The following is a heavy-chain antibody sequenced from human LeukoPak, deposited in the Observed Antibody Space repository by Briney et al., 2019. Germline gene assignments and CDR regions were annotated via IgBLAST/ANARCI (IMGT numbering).Heavy chain of an antibody. CDR2: INTNTGNP. Sequence: ASVKVSCTASGYTFTSYAMNWVRQAPGQGLEWMGWINTNTGNPTYAQGFTGRFVFSLDTSVSTAYLQISSLKAEDTAVYYCAMTYYYDSSGYFWPEMHAFDIWGQGTMVTVSS. CDR3: AMTYYYDSSGYFWPEMHAFDI. V-gene: IGHV7-4-1*02. CDR1: GYTFTSYA. J-gene: IGHJ3*02. D-gene: IGHD3-22*01.